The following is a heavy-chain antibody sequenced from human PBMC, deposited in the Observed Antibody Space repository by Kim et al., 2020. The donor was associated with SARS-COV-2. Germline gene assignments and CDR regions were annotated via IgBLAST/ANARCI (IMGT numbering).Heavy chain of an antibody. J-gene: IGHJ5*02. CDR1: GYTFTSYD. CDR3: ARVPAYYYGSGDTIGGWFDP. D-gene: IGHD3-10*01. V-gene: IGHV1-8*01. CDR2: MNPNSGNT. Sequence: ASVKVSCKASGYTFTSYDINWVRQATGQGLEWMGWMNPNSGNTGYAQKFQGRVTMTRNTSISTAYMELSSLRSEDTAVYYCARVPAYYYGSGDTIGGWFDPWGQGTLVTVSS.